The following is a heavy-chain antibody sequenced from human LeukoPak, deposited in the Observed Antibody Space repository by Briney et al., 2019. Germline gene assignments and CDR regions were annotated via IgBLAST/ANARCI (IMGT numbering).Heavy chain of an antibody. CDR3: ALLSGGAAAY. J-gene: IGHJ4*02. V-gene: IGHV3-64*01. CDR1: GFTFTKYA. CDR2: ISINGGST. D-gene: IGHD2-15*01. Sequence: GGSLRLSCAASGFTFTKYAIKWVRQAPGKGLEYVSSISINGGSTYYANSVKGRFTISRDNSRNTVDLQMNSLRAEDTGVYYCALLSGGAAAYWGRGTLVSVSS.